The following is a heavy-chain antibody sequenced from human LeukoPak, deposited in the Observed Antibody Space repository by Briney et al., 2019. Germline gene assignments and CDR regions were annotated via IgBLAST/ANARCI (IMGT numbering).Heavy chain of an antibody. J-gene: IGHJ3*02. CDR1: GFTFSKFP. CDR3: AKSLFTSATGTGRAFHI. V-gene: IGHV3-23*01. Sequence: QPGGSLRLSCAASGFTFSKFPMGWVRQAPGRGLEWVSAISASGDVTFHADSVRGRFTISRDNSKSTLFLQMNDLRVEDTAKFYCAKSLFTSATGTGRAFHIWGQGTMVSVSS. CDR2: ISASGDVT. D-gene: IGHD1-1*01.